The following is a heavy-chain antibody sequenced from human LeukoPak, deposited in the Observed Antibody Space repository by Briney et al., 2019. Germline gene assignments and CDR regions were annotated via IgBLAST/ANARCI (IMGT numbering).Heavy chain of an antibody. CDR2: FYWDDDK. J-gene: IGHJ5*02. CDR3: AHRQGYCSGASCLRGPSRFDP. CDR1: GFSLSTSGVG. Sequence: SGPTLVKPTQTLTLTCTFSGFSLSTSGVGVGWIRQPPGKALECYALFYWDDDKRYSPSLKSRLTITKDTSKNQVVLTMTNMDPVDTATYYCAHRQGYCSGASCLRGPSRFDPWGQGTLVTVSS. D-gene: IGHD2-15*01. V-gene: IGHV2-5*02.